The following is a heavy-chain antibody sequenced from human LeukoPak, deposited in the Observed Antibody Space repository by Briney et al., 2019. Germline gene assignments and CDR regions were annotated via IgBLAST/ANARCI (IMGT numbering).Heavy chain of an antibody. J-gene: IGHJ4*02. CDR3: AIRRSGLYSSGWYAVGY. CDR1: GYTFTIYV. CDR2: MNPNSGNT. V-gene: IGHV1-8*01. D-gene: IGHD6-19*01. Sequence: ASVKVSFKASGYTFTIYVINWVRQATGQGLEWMGWMNPNSGNTGYAQKFQGRVTMTRNTSISTAYMELSSLRSEDTAVYYCAIRRSGLYSSGWYAVGYWGQGNLVTASS.